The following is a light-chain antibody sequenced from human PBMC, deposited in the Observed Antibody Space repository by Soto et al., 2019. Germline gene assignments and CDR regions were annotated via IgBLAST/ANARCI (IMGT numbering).Light chain of an antibody. CDR2: GAS. CDR3: QQYGSSPQWT. CDR1: QSVSSSY. V-gene: IGKV3-20*01. J-gene: IGKJ1*01. Sequence: EIVLTQSPGTLSLSPGERATLSCRASQSVSSSYLAWYQQKPGQAPRLLIYGASSRATGIPDRFSGSGSGTDFTLTISRLEPEEFAVYYCQQYGSSPQWTFGQGTNVDIK.